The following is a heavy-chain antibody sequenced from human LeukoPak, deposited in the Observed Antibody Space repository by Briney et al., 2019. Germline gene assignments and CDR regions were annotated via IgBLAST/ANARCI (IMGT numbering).Heavy chain of an antibody. CDR3: AREGPNYYFDY. Sequence: GGSLRLSCAASGFTFSSYSMNWVRQAPGKGLEWVSYISSTSNTMYYADSVKGRFTISRDNSKNTLYLQMNSLRAEDTAVYYCAREGPNYYFDYWGQGTLVTVSS. CDR1: GFTFSSYS. V-gene: IGHV3-48*01. J-gene: IGHJ4*02. D-gene: IGHD1-7*01. CDR2: ISSTSNTM.